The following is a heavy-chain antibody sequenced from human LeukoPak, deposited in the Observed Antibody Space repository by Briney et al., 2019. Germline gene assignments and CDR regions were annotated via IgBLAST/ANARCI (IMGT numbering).Heavy chain of an antibody. CDR3: ARARYCSGGSCYSNPYYYYYYMDV. CDR2: IFPIFGTA. Sequence: ASVKVSCKASGGSFRTYPISWVRQAPGQGLEWMGGIFPIFGTANYAQKFQGRVTITADESTSTAYMELSSLRSEDTAVYYCARARYCSGGSCYSNPYYYYYYMDVWGKGTTVTVSS. J-gene: IGHJ6*03. V-gene: IGHV1-69*13. CDR1: GGSFRTYP. D-gene: IGHD2-15*01.